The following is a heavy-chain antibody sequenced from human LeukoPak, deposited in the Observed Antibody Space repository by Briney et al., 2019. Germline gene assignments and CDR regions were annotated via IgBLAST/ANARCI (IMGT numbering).Heavy chain of an antibody. CDR3: AKATGYLL. V-gene: IGHV3-23*01. CDR2: ISNSDDCT. D-gene: IGHD1-14*01. Sequence: PGGSLRLSCAASGFPFSSYAMSWVRQAPGKGLEWVSTISNSDDCTCYADSVKGRFTISRDNSENTLFLRMNSLRAEDTAVYYCAKATGYLLWGQGTLVIVSS. CDR1: GFPFSSYA. J-gene: IGHJ4*02.